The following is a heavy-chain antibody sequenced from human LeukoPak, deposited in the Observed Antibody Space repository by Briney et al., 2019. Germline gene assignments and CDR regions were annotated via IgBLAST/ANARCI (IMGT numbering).Heavy chain of an antibody. J-gene: IGHJ4*02. D-gene: IGHD2-21*02. CDR3: AREIVYCGGDCYSGIDY. CDR2: ISAYNGNT. CDR1: GYTFTSYG. V-gene: IGHV1-18*01. Sequence: ASVKVSCKASGYTFTSYGISWVRQAPGQGLEWMGWISAYNGNTNYAQKLQGRVTMTTDTSTSTAYMELRSLRSDDTAVYYCAREIVYCGGDCYSGIDYWGQGTLVTVSS.